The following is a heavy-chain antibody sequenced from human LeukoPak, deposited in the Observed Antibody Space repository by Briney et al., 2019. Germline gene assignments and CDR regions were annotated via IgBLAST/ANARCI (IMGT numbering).Heavy chain of an antibody. V-gene: IGHV4-34*01. CDR1: GGSFSGYY. J-gene: IGHJ4*02. CDR3: ARAPSITMIVVDGPDY. Sequence: SETLSLTCAVYGGSFSGYYWSWIRQPPGKGLEWIGEINHSGSTNYNPSLKSRVTISVDTSKNQFSLKLSSVTAADTAVYYCARAPSITMIVVDGPDYWGQGTPVTVSS. CDR2: INHSGST. D-gene: IGHD3-22*01.